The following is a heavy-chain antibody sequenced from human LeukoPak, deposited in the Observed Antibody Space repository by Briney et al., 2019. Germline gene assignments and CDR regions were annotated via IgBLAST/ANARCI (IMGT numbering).Heavy chain of an antibody. D-gene: IGHD2-2*01. V-gene: IGHV3-21*01. J-gene: IGHJ4*02. Sequence: GGSLRLSCAASGFTFSSYSMNWVRQAPGKGLEWVSSISSSSSYIYYADSVKGRFTISRDNAKNSLYLQMNSLRAEDTAVYYCARSYCSSTSRYPTDYWGQGTLVTVSS. CDR1: GFTFSSYS. CDR3: ARSYCSSTSRYPTDY. CDR2: ISSSSSYI.